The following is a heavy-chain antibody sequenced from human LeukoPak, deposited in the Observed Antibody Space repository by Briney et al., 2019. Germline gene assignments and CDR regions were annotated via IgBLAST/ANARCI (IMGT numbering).Heavy chain of an antibody. J-gene: IGHJ5*02. V-gene: IGHV4-39*07. Sequence: SETLSLTCTVSGGSISSSSYYWGWIRQPPGKGLEWIGSIYYSGSTYYNPSLKSRVTISVDTSKNQFSLTLSSVTAADTAVCCCARLESAAAGNRWFDPWGQGILVTVSS. CDR2: IYYSGST. D-gene: IGHD6-13*01. CDR3: ARLESAAAGNRWFDP. CDR1: GGSISSSSYY.